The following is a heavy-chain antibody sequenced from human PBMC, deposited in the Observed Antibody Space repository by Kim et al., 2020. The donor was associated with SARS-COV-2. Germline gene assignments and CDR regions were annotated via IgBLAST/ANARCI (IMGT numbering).Heavy chain of an antibody. D-gene: IGHD3-3*01. CDR2: IYYSGST. Sequence: SETLSLTCTVSGGSISSGGYYWSWIRQHPGKGLEWIGYIYYSGSTYYNPSLKSRVTISVDTSKNQFSLKLSSVTAADTAAYYCARDPLGIFGEYYFDYWGQGTLVTVSS. J-gene: IGHJ4*02. V-gene: IGHV4-31*03. CDR1: GGSISSGGYY. CDR3: ARDPLGIFGEYYFDY.